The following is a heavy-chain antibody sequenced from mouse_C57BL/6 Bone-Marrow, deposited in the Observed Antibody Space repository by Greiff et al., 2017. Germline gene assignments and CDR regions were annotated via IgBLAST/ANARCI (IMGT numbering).Heavy chain of an antibody. CDR3: ARHGDGYPFAY. D-gene: IGHD2-3*01. V-gene: IGHV5-6*01. J-gene: IGHJ3*01. CDR1: GFTFSSYG. CDR2: ISSGGSYT. Sequence: EVMLVESGGDLVKPGGSLKLSCAASGFTFSSYGMSWVRQTPDKRLEWVATISSGGSYTYYPASVKGRFTISRDNAKNTLYLQMSSLKSEDTSMYYCARHGDGYPFAYWGQGTLVTVSA.